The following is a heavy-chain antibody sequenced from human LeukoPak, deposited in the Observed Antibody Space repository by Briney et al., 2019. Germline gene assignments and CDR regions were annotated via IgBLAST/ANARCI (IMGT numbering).Heavy chain of an antibody. Sequence: ASVKVSCKASGYTFTGYYMHWVRQAPGQGLEWMGWINPNSGGTNYAQKFQGRVTMTRNTSISTAYMELSSLRSEDTAVYYCARGGQQLVLYYFQHWGQGTLVTVSS. D-gene: IGHD6-13*01. CDR3: ARGGQQLVLYYFQH. J-gene: IGHJ1*01. V-gene: IGHV1-2*02. CDR2: INPNSGGT. CDR1: GYTFTGYY.